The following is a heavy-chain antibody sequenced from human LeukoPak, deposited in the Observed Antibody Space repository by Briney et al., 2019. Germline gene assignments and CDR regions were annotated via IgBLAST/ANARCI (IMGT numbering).Heavy chain of an antibody. J-gene: IGHJ4*02. CDR2: VNSDGSST. D-gene: IGHD5-18*01. CDR3: GRIKGYSYDY. Sequence: GGSLRLSCAVSGFTFSSYWMHWVRQAPGKGLVWVSRVNSDGSSTTYADSVKGRFTISRDNAKNTLYLQMNSLRAEDTAAYYCGRIKGYSYDYWGQGTLVTVSS. CDR1: GFTFSSYW. V-gene: IGHV3-74*01.